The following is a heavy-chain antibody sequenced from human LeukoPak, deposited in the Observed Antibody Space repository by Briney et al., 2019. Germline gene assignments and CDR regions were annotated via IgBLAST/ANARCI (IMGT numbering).Heavy chain of an antibody. D-gene: IGHD3-10*01. Sequence: PSGGALRLSCAASGFTFSSYEMNWVRQAPGKGLEWVSYISSSCSTIYYEDSVKGRFNISRDNANNSLYLQMNSLRAADTAVYYCARAGRLLWSGELYNLDFDYWGQGTLVTVSS. V-gene: IGHV3-48*03. CDR2: ISSSCSTI. CDR3: ARAGRLLWSGELYNLDFDY. J-gene: IGHJ4*02. CDR1: GFTFSSYE.